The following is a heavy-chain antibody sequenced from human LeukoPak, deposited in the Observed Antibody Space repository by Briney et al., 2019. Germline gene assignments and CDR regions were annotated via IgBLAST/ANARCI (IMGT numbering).Heavy chain of an antibody. D-gene: IGHD1-26*01. Sequence: SVKVSCKASGFTFTSSAMQWVRQARGQRLEWIGWIVVGSGNTNYAQKFQERVTITRDMSTSTAYMELSSLRSEDTAVYYCAADPHGSYSSDYWGQGTLVTVSS. J-gene: IGHJ4*02. CDR3: AADPHGSYSSDY. CDR1: GFTFTSSA. V-gene: IGHV1-58*02. CDR2: IVVGSGNT.